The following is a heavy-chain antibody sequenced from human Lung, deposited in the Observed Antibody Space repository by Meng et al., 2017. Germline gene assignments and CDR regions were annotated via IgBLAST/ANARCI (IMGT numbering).Heavy chain of an antibody. CDR3: ARGPTTMAHDFDY. J-gene: IGHJ4*02. CDR2: INHSGST. Sequence: VQPQQWGAGLLKPSVTLSLTCVVSGGSFSDYYWSWIRQPPGKGLEWIGEINHSGSTNYNPSLESRATISVDTSQNNLSLKLSSVTAADSAVYYCARGPTTMAHDFDYWGQGTLVTVSS. V-gene: IGHV4-34*01. D-gene: IGHD4-11*01. CDR1: GGSFSDYY.